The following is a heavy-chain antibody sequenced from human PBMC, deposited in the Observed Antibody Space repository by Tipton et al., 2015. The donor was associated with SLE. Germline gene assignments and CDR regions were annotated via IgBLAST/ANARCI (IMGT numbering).Heavy chain of an antibody. CDR2: IYYSGST. V-gene: IGHV4-59*11. CDR1: GGSISSHY. J-gene: IGHJ4*02. D-gene: IGHD3-9*01. Sequence: TLSLTCTVSGGSISSHYWSWIRQPPGRGLEWIGYIYYSGSTNYNPSLKSRVTISVDTSKNQFSLKLSSVTAADTAVYYCARELYFDWLLHYFDYWGQGTMVTVSS. CDR3: ARELYFDWLLHYFDY.